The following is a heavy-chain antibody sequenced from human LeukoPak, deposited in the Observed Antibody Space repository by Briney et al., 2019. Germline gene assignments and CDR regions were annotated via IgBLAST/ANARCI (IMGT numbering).Heavy chain of an antibody. CDR1: GGSISSGGYY. V-gene: IGHV4-31*03. CDR2: IYYSGST. J-gene: IGHJ4*02. CDR3: ARDIGGYSYGFDY. Sequence: SETLSLTCTVSGGSISSGGYYWSWIRQHPGKGLEWIGYIYYSGSTYYNPSLKSRVTISVDTSKNQFSLKLSSVTAADTAVYYCARDIGGYSYGFDYWGQGTLVTVSS. D-gene: IGHD5-18*01.